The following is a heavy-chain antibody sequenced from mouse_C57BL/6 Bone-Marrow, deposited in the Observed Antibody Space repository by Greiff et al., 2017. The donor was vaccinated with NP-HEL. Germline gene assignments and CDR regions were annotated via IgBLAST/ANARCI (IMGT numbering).Heavy chain of an antibody. CDR1: GYTFTSYG. D-gene: IGHD1-1*01. Sequence: VQLVESGAELARPGASVKLSCKASGYTFTSYGISWVKQRTGQGLEWIGEIYPRSGNTYYNEKFKGKATLTADKSSSTAYMELRSLTSEDSAVFFCARGHYYGRGYWGKGTLVTVSA. CDR3: ARGHYYGRGY. V-gene: IGHV1-81*01. J-gene: IGHJ3*01. CDR2: IYPRSGNT.